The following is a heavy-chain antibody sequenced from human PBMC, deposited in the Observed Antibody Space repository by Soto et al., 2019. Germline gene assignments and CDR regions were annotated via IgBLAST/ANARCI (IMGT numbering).Heavy chain of an antibody. D-gene: IGHD1-7*01. Sequence: QLQLHESGPGLVKPSETLSLTCTVSGASISSSSYYWGWIRQPPGKGLEWIRSIYYSGSTYYNPSLKSRVTISVDTSKNQFSLKLSSVTAADTALYYCARLNAGTTYYYYGMDVWGQGTTSPSP. CDR3: ARLNAGTTYYYYGMDV. CDR1: GASISSSSYY. V-gene: IGHV4-39*01. J-gene: IGHJ6*02. CDR2: IYYSGST.